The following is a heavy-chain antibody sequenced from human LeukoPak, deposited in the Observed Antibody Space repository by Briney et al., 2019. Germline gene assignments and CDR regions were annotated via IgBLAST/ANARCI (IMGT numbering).Heavy chain of an antibody. D-gene: IGHD3-10*01. V-gene: IGHV3-66*01. CDR2: IERDGST. CDR3: TKEFGAFDL. CDR1: GVTVSRKD. J-gene: IGHJ4*02. Sequence: GGCLRLSCAASGVTVSRKDIRSVRQAAGRGLEWGAHIERDGSTYYAEIAEGRFNVSKHNSRNTVFLQMHSLSVEDTAVYYCTKEFGAFDLWGQGTLLIVSS.